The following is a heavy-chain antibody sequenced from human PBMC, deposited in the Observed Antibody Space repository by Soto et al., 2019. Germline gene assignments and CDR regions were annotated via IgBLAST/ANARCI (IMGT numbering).Heavy chain of an antibody. J-gene: IGHJ3*02. V-gene: IGHV3-21*01. CDR1: GFTFSSDR. D-gene: IGHD1-26*01. Sequence: GGSLRLSCAASGFTFSSDRMNWVRQAPGKGLEWGSSISSSRSYIYYADSVKGRFTISRDNAKNSLYLQMNSLRAQDTAVCYCARGSWWGAPVSDFDICGKGTMLTVSS. CDR3: ARGSWWGAPVSDFDI. CDR2: ISSSRSYI.